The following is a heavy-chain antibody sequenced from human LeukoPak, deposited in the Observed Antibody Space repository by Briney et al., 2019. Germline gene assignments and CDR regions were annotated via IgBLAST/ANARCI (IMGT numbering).Heavy chain of an antibody. CDR3: ARGYDDSGAFDY. Sequence: SQTLSLTCTVSGGSINSGGYYWSWIRQPPGKGLEWIGYIHHSGSTYYTASLKSRVTISVDRSKNQFSLKLSSVTAADTAVYYCARGYDDSGAFDYWGQGTLVTVSS. CDR1: GGSINSGGYY. V-gene: IGHV4-30-2*01. D-gene: IGHD3-3*01. J-gene: IGHJ4*02. CDR2: IHHSGST.